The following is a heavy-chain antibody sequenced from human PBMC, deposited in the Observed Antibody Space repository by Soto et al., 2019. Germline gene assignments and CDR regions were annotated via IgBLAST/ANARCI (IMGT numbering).Heavy chain of an antibody. CDR3: ARERGGSQGIFDY. Sequence: QVQLVESGGGLVKPGGSLRLSCAASGCTFSDYYMSWIRQAPGKGLEWVSYISSSSSYTNYADSVKGRFTISRDNAKNSLYLQMTSLRAENTAVYYCARERGGSQGIFDYWGQGTLVTVSS. CDR2: ISSSSSYT. CDR1: GCTFSDYY. D-gene: IGHD3-16*01. J-gene: IGHJ4*02. V-gene: IGHV3-11*05.